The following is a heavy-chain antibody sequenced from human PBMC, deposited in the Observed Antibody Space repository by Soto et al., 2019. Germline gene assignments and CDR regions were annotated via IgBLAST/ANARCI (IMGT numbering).Heavy chain of an antibody. CDR3: ARAPYEAGYSSSSLGEEYYYYYYMDV. V-gene: IGHV3-21*01. CDR1: GFTFSSYS. J-gene: IGHJ6*03. D-gene: IGHD6-6*01. Sequence: GGSLRLSCAASGFTFSSYSMNWVRQAPGKGLEWVSSISSSSSYIYYADSVKGRFTISRDNAKNSLYLQMNSLRAEDTAVYYCARAPYEAGYSSSSLGEEYYYYYYMDVWGKGTTVTVSS. CDR2: ISSSSSYI.